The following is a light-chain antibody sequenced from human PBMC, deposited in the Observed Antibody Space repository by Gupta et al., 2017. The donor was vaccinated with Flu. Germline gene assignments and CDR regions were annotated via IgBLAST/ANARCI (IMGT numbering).Light chain of an antibody. CDR2: KDN. CDR1: ALPKQF. J-gene: IGLJ3*02. V-gene: IGLV3-25*02. Sequence: SYELPQPPSVSVSPGQAARITFSGDALPKQFAYWYQQKPGQAPVLVIYKDNERPSGIPERFSGSSSGTTVTLTISGVQAEDEADYYCQSADTSGTYRVFGGGTKVSVL. CDR3: QSADTSGTYRV.